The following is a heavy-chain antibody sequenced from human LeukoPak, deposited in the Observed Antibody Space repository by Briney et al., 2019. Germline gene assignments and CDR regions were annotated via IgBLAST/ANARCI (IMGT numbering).Heavy chain of an antibody. CDR2: IYYSGST. CDR1: GGSISSYY. J-gene: IGHJ4*02. V-gene: IGHV4-59*12. Sequence: SETLSLTCTVSGGSISSYYWSWIRQPPGKGLEWIGYIYYSGSTNYNPSLKSRVTMSVDTSKNQFSLRLSSVTAADTAVYYCAREIHESTYGFDYWGQGTLVTVSS. D-gene: IGHD4-17*01. CDR3: AREIHESTYGFDY.